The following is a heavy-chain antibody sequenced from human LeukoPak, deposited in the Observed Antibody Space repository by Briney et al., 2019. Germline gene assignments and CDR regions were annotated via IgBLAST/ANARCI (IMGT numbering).Heavy chain of an antibody. V-gene: IGHV3-30*02. J-gene: IGHJ4*02. D-gene: IGHD3-10*01. CDR1: GFTFSSYW. CDR3: AKDRAFGQFLWGNDY. CDR2: IRNDGSDK. Sequence: PGGSLRLSCAASGFTFSSYWMTWVRQAPGKGLEWVAFIRNDGSDKYYAVSVKGRFTISRDNSKSTLYLQMNSLRAEDTALYYCAKDRAFGQFLWGNDYWGQGTLVTVSS.